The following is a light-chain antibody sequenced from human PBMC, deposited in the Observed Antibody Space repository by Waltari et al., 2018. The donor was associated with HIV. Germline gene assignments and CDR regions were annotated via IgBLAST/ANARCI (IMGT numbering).Light chain of an antibody. CDR2: EGD. J-gene: IGLJ2*01. Sequence: QSALTQPASVSGSPGQSITISCTGTSSDVGRYNFVPWYQQHPGNAPKLIIYEGDKRPSGVSYRFSGSKSGSTASLTISGLQAEDEADYYCCSYAGSSTYVVFGGGTQLTVL. CDR3: CSYAGSSTYVV. CDR1: SSDVGRYNF. V-gene: IGLV2-23*01.